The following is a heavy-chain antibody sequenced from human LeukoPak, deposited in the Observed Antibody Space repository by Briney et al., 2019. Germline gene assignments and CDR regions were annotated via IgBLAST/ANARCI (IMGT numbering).Heavy chain of an antibody. CDR3: ARASYSSSWYGDDAFDI. Sequence: PSETLSLTCTVSGGSISSYYWSWIRQPAGKGLEWIGRIYTSGSTNYNPSLKSRVTMSADTSKNQFSLKLSSVTAADTAVYYCARASYSSSWYGDDAFDIWGQGTMVTVSS. J-gene: IGHJ3*02. CDR1: GGSISSYY. D-gene: IGHD6-13*01. V-gene: IGHV4-4*07. CDR2: IYTSGST.